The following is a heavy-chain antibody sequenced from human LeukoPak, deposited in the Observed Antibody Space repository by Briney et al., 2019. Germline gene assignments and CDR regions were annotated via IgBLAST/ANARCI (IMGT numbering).Heavy chain of an antibody. CDR1: GYTFTGYY. D-gene: IGHD5-24*01. V-gene: IGHV1-2*02. CDR2: INPNSGGT. CDR3: ARDALEMATISYFDY. J-gene: IGHJ4*02. Sequence: ASVKVSCKASGYTFTGYYMHWVRQDPGQGLEWMGWINPNSGGTNYAQKFQGRVPMTRDTSISTAYMELSRLRSDDTAVYYCARDALEMATISYFDYWGQGTLVTVSS.